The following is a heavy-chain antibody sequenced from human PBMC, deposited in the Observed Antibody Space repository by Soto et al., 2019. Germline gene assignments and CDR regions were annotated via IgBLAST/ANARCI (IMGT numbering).Heavy chain of an antibody. J-gene: IGHJ6*02. CDR2: IKSKADGGTP. D-gene: IGHD5-18*01. CDR3: TTSGGYSYGSYAMDV. CDR1: GFSFSNAW. V-gene: IGHV3-15*07. Sequence: PGGSLRLSCAASGFSFSNAWMNWVRQAPGKGLEWLGRIKSKADGGTPDYAAPVTGRFTISRDDSTNTLYLQMNNLRTEDTAVYYCTTSGGYSYGSYAMDVWGQGTTVTV.